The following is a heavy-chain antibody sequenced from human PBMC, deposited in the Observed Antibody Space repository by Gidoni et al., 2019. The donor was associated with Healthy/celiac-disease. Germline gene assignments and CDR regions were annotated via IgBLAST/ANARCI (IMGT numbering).Heavy chain of an antibody. Sequence: QVQLVQSGAEVKKPGASVKVSCKASGSTFTSYGISWVRQAPGQGLEWMGWISAYNGNTNDAQKLQGRVTMTTDTSTSTAYMELRSLRSDDTAVYYCARTPGIAVPTNWFDPWGQGTLVTVSS. CDR3: ARTPGIAVPTNWFDP. D-gene: IGHD6-19*01. CDR1: GSTFTSYG. J-gene: IGHJ5*02. V-gene: IGHV1-18*04. CDR2: ISAYNGNT.